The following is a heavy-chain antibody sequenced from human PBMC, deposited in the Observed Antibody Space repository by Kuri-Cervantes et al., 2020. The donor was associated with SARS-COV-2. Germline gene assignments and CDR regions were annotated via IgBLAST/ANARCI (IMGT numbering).Heavy chain of an antibody. CDR1: GFLFSASA. CDR2: VRGKANNYAT. CDR3: TTLIDY. J-gene: IGHJ4*02. Sequence: GESLKISCEVPGFLFSASAILWVRQASGKGLEWVGRVRGKANNYATAYAASVRGRFTISRDDSKNMAYLQMNSLKTEDTAVYYCTTLIDYWGQGALVTVSS. V-gene: IGHV3-73*01.